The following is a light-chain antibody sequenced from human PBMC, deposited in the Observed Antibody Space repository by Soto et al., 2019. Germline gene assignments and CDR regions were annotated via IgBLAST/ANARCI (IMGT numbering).Light chain of an antibody. V-gene: IGKV1-39*01. CDR1: QSISNY. CDR2: AAS. J-gene: IGKJ1*01. Sequence: DIQMTQSPSSLSASVGDRVTITCRASQSISNYLNWYQQRPGKAPKLLIYAASSLQSGVPSRFNASGSGTDFTLTINSLQPEDFATYYCQQSVHTPRTFGQWTKVEI. CDR3: QQSVHTPRT.